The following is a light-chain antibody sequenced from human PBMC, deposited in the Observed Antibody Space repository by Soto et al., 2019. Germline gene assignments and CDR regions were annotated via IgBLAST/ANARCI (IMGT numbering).Light chain of an antibody. Sequence: QSVLTQPPSVSGAPGQRVTISCTGSSSNIGAGYDVHWYQQLPGTAPKLLIYGNSNRPSGVPDRFSGSKSGTSASLAITGLQAEYEADYYCQSYDSSLSGWVFGGGTKLPVL. CDR2: GNS. CDR1: SSNIGAGYD. CDR3: QSYDSSLSGWV. J-gene: IGLJ3*02. V-gene: IGLV1-40*01.